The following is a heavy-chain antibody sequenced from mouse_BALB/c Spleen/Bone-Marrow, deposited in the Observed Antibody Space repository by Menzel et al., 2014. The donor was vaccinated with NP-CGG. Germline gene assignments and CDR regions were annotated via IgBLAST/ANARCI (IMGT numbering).Heavy chain of an antibody. CDR3: ARSRAMDY. J-gene: IGHJ4*01. Sequence: VQLQQSGPELVKPGASVKMSCKASGYTFTDYYMKWVKQSHGESLEWIGEISPNNGATFYNQKFKGKATLTLDKSSNTAYMQLNSLTSEDSAVYFCARSRAMDYWGQGTSVTVSS. CDR2: ISPNNGAT. CDR1: GYTFTDYY. V-gene: IGHV1-26*01.